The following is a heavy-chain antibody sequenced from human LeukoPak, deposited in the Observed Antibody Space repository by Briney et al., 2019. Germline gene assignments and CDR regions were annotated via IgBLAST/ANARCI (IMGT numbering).Heavy chain of an antibody. J-gene: IGHJ6*03. D-gene: IGHD2-2*01. CDR3: ARHDWSSTSSYYSYYYMDV. Sequence: KPSETLSLTCTVPGGSVSSSNYFWGWIRQPPGKGLEWIGSIYYSGNTYYNPSLKSRVTISVDTSKNQFSLKLSSVTAADTAVYYCARHDWSSTSSYYSYYYMDVWGKGTTVTVSS. CDR1: GGSVSSSNYF. CDR2: IYYSGNT. V-gene: IGHV4-39*01.